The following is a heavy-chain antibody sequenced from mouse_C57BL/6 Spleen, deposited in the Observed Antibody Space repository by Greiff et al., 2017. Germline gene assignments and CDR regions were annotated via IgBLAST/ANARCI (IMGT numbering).Heavy chain of an antibody. CDR3: ARSYYYAMDY. CDR2: IYPGSGST. CDR1: GYTFTSYW. D-gene: IGHD1-1*01. V-gene: IGHV1-55*01. Sequence: QVQLQQSGAELVKPGASVKMSCTASGYTFTSYWITWVKQRPGQGLEWIGDIYPGSGSTNYNEKFKSKATLTVDTSSSTAYMQLSSLTSEDSAVYYCARSYYYAMDYWGQGTSVTVSS. J-gene: IGHJ4*01.